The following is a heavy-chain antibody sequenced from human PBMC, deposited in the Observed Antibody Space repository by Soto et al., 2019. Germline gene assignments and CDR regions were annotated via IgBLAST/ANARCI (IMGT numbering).Heavy chain of an antibody. D-gene: IGHD3-9*01. J-gene: IGHJ4*02. CDR1: GYTFTGYY. Sequence: ASVKVSCKASGYTFTGYYMHWVRQAPGQGLEWMGWINPNSGGTNYAQKFQGWVTMTRDTSISTAYMELSRLRSDDTAVYYCARGGNDILTGYSTQVDFWGQGILVTVSS. V-gene: IGHV1-2*04. CDR2: INPNSGGT. CDR3: ARGGNDILTGYSTQVDF.